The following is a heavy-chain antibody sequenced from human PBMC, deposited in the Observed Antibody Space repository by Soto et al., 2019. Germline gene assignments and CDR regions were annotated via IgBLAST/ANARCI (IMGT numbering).Heavy chain of an antibody. CDR1: GGSVSNKTYY. J-gene: IGHJ4*02. CDR3: ARTTAVPNTLRSRYFFVY. D-gene: IGHD4-17*01. V-gene: IGHV4-61*01. CDR2: VYYSGTT. Sequence: SETLSLTCSVSGGSVSNKTYYWSWIRQPPGKRLEWIGYVYYSGTTNYNPSLKSRVTISVDLSKNQFSLRLSSVTTADTALYYCARTTAVPNTLRSRYFFVYGCQGTLLDVSS.